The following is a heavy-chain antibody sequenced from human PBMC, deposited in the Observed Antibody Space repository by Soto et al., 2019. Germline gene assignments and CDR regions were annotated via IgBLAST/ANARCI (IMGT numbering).Heavy chain of an antibody. D-gene: IGHD1-1*01. Sequence: GGSLRLSCAASGFTFSSYGMHWVRQAPGKGLEWVALIWHDGSNKYYADSVKGRFTVSRDNARNTLYLQMDSLRAEDTAVYYCARDWNDGFLDYWGQGTLVTVSS. CDR2: IWHDGSNK. CDR3: ARDWNDGFLDY. CDR1: GFTFSSYG. V-gene: IGHV3-33*01. J-gene: IGHJ4*02.